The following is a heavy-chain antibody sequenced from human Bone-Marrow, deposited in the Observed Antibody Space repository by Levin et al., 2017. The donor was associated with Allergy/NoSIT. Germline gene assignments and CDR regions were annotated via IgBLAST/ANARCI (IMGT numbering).Heavy chain of an antibody. J-gene: IGHJ4*02. CDR2: ISVYNGNT. CDR3: ATGDSSGYYPSASDY. V-gene: IGHV1-18*01. CDR1: GYIFTSSG. Sequence: ASVKVSCKASGYIFTSSGISWVRQAPGQGLEWMGWISVYNGNTNYAQKFQGRVTMTADTSTSTAYIELRSLRSDDTAVYYCATGDSSGYYPSASDYWGQGTLVTVSS. D-gene: IGHD3-22*01.